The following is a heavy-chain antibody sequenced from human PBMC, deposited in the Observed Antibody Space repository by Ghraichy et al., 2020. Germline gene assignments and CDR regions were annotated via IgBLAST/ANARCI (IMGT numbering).Heavy chain of an antibody. Sequence: GGSLRLSCAASGFTFSSYAMSWVRQAPGKGLEWVSAISGSGGSTYYADSVKGRFTISRDNSKNMLYLQMNSLRAEDTAVYYCAKDPGNYDYYYYGMDVWGQGTTVTVSS. CDR1: GFTFSSYA. V-gene: IGHV3-23*01. CDR3: AKDPGNYDYYYYGMDV. CDR2: ISGSGGST. J-gene: IGHJ6*02. D-gene: IGHD4-11*01.